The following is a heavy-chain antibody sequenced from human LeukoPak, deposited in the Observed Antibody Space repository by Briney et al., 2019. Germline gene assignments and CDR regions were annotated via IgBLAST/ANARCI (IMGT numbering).Heavy chain of an antibody. D-gene: IGHD3-10*01. CDR1: GFTFSRYG. Sequence: GGSLRLSCAASGFTFSRYGMHWVRQAPGKGLEWVSFIRYDGTNKYYADSVKGRFTISRDNAKNSLYLQMNSLRAEDTAVYYCARDLGEWELDWGQGTLVTVSS. V-gene: IGHV3-30*02. CDR2: IRYDGTNK. J-gene: IGHJ4*02. CDR3: ARDLGEWELD.